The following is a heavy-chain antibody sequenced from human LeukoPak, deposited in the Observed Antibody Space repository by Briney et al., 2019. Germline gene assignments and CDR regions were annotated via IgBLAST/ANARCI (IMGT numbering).Heavy chain of an antibody. CDR2: IEWDDDK. J-gene: IGHJ4*02. Sequence: SGPTLVNPTQTLTLTCTFSGFSLSTSGMCVSWIRQPPGKALEWLARIEWDDDKYYSTSLKSRLTITKDTSKNQVVLTMTNMDPVDTATYYCAHKGYDFWSGYQPYYFDYWGQGTLVTVSS. CDR3: AHKGYDFWSGYQPYYFDY. D-gene: IGHD3-3*01. CDR1: GFSLSTSGMC. V-gene: IGHV2-70*12.